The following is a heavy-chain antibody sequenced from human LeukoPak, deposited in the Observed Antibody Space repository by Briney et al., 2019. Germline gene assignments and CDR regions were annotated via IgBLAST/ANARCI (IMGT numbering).Heavy chain of an antibody. CDR1: GFTFSSYS. J-gene: IGHJ4*02. Sequence: PGGSLRLSCAASGFTFSSYSMNWVRQAPGKGLEWVSSISSSSSYIYYADSVKGRFTTSRDNAKNSLYLQMNSLRAEDTAVYYCARERRGYFDYWGQGTLVTVSS. CDR3: ARERRGYFDY. CDR2: ISSSSSYI. V-gene: IGHV3-21*01.